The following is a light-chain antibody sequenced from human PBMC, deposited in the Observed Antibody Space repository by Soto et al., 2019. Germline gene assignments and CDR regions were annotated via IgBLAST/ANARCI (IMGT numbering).Light chain of an antibody. V-gene: IGLV2-14*01. CDR3: SSYTSSSTLYV. CDR2: EVS. Sequence: QSVLTQPASVSGSAGQSITISCTGTSSDVGGYNYVSWYQQHPGKAPKLMIYEVSNRPSGVSNRFSGSKSGNTASLTISGLQAEDEADYYCSSYTSSSTLYVF. CDR1: SSDVGGYNY. J-gene: IGLJ1*01.